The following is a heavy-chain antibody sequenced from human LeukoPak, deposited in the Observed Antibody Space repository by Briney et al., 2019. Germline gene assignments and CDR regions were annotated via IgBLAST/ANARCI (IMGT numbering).Heavy chain of an antibody. V-gene: IGHV3-23*01. CDR1: GFTFSSYA. J-gene: IGHJ4*02. D-gene: IGHD5-12*01. Sequence: GGSLRLSCAASGFTFSSYAMSWVRQAPGKGLEWVSAISGSGGSTYYADSVKGRFTISRDNSKSTLYLQMNSLRAEDTAVYYCAKAPDVDIVATTYFDYWGQGTLVTVSS. CDR2: ISGSGGST. CDR3: AKAPDVDIVATTYFDY.